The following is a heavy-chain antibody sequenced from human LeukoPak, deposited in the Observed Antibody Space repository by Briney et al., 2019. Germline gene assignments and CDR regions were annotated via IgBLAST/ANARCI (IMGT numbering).Heavy chain of an antibody. CDR1: SGSISTYY. CDR2: IYNSGST. J-gene: IGHJ4*02. Sequence: SETLSLTCTVSSGSISTYYWSWIRQPPGKGLEWIGYIYNSGSTNYNPALKSRVTISVDTSKNQFSLKLTSVTAADTAVYYCARLGIGVVPSAMLGDYYFDYWGQGTLVTVSS. D-gene: IGHD2-2*01. V-gene: IGHV4-59*08. CDR3: ARLGIGVVPSAMLGDYYFDY.